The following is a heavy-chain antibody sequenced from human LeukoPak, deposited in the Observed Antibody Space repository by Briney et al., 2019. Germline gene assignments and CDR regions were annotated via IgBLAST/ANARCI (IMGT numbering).Heavy chain of an antibody. J-gene: IGHJ4*02. CDR2: INHSGST. CDR3: AREGSSWYPTFDY. CDR1: GVSFSGYY. V-gene: IGHV4-34*01. D-gene: IGHD6-13*01. Sequence: SETLSLTCAVYGVSFSGYYWSWVRQPPGKGLEWIGEINHSGSTNYNPSLKSRVTISVDTSKNQFSLKLSSVTAADTAVYYCAREGSSWYPTFDYWGQGTLVTVSS.